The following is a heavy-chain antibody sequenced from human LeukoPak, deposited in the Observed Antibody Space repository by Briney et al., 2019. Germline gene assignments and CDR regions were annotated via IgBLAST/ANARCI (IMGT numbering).Heavy chain of an antibody. CDR2: TYSGGST. CDR1: GFTVSSNY. Sequence: PGGSLRLSCAASGFTVSSNYMSWVRQAPGKGLEWVSVTYSGGSTYYADSVKGRFTISRDNSKNTLYLQMNSLRAEDTAVYYCARDRVVRGVNAYGMDVWGQGTTVTVSS. V-gene: IGHV3-66*01. D-gene: IGHD3-10*01. J-gene: IGHJ6*02. CDR3: ARDRVVRGVNAYGMDV.